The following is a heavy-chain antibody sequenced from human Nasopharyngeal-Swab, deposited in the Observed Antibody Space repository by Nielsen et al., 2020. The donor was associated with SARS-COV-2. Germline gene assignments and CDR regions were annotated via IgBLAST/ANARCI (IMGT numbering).Heavy chain of an antibody. J-gene: IGHJ2*01. Sequence: GESLKISCAASGFTFSAYDMNWVRQAPGKGLEWVSYISSTGSTINYADSVKGRVTISRDNAKNSLYLQMNSLRAEDTAVYYCARDGNLRTVRYFDLWGCGSLVTVSS. V-gene: IGHV3-48*03. D-gene: IGHD4-17*01. CDR2: ISSTGSTI. CDR1: GFTFSAYD. CDR3: ARDGNLRTVRYFDL.